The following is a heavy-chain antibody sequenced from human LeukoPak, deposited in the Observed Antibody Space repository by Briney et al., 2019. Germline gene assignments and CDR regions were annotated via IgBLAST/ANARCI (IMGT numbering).Heavy chain of an antibody. CDR3: ARDTTLSRVVTSTTTYHYFYCIDV. V-gene: IGHV1-2*02. CDR1: GYTFTGSY. J-gene: IGHJ6*03. CDR2: INPNSGGT. D-gene: IGHD2-21*02. Sequence: ASVKVSCKASGYTFTGSYMHWVRQAPGQGLEWMGWINPNSGGTNYAQKFQGRVTMTRDTSISTAYMELSRLRSDDTAVYYCARDTTLSRVVTSTTTYHYFYCIDVWGKGTTVTISS.